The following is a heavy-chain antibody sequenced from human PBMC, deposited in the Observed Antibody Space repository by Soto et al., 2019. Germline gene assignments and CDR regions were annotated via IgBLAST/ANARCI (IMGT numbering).Heavy chain of an antibody. V-gene: IGHV3-30*18. CDR2: VSYRGTNK. D-gene: IGHD1-1*01. Sequence: PVGSLRLSCVASGFTFSNYGMHWVRQAPGKGLEWVAFVSYRGTNKYHADSVKGRFTIPRDDSRNTVYLQMNSLRAEDTAVYFCAKDGWMSTIRGDAFSIWGQGTGVTVSS. CDR3: AKDGWMSTIRGDAFSI. J-gene: IGHJ3*02. CDR1: GFTFSNYG.